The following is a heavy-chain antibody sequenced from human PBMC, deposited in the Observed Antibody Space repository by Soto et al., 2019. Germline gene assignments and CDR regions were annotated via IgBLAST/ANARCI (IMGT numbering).Heavy chain of an antibody. CDR3: ARQYYDSSGSTGGGWFDP. J-gene: IGHJ5*02. CDR2: IDPSDSYT. V-gene: IGHV5-10-1*01. CDR1: GYSFTTYW. D-gene: IGHD3-22*01. Sequence: EVQLVQSGAEVKKPGESLRISCNGSGYSFTTYWISWVRQMPGKGLEWMGRIDPSDSYTKYSPSFQGHVTISADKSISTAYLQWSSLKASDTAIYYCARQYYDSSGSTGGGWFDPWGQGTLVTVSS.